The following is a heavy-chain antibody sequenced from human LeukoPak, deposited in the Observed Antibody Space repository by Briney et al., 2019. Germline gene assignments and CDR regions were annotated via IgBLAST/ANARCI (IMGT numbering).Heavy chain of an antibody. J-gene: IGHJ5*02. D-gene: IGHD1-26*01. CDR2: TYYSGST. V-gene: IGHV4-31*02. CDR1: GFTFSSYA. CDR3: ARGKVGATNWFDP. Sequence: LRLSCAASGFTFSSYAMSWIRQHPGKGLEWIGYTYYSGSTYYNPSLKSRVTISVDTSKNQLSLKLSSVTAADTAVYYCARGKVGATNWFDPWGQGTLVTVSS.